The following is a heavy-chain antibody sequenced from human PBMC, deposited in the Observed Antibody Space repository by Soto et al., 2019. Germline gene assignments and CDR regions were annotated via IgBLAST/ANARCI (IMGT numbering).Heavy chain of an antibody. Sequence: EVQLVESGGGLVQPGRSLRLSCAASGFTFDDYAMHWVRQAPGKGQEWVSGISWNSGSIGYADSVKGRFTMSRDNAKNSLSLQMTSLRAEDTAWYYCAKDWCCNYYYMDVWGKGTTVTVSS. V-gene: IGHV3-9*01. J-gene: IGHJ6*03. D-gene: IGHD2-8*02. CDR2: ISWNSGSI. CDR1: GFTFDDYA. CDR3: AKDWCCNYYYMDV.